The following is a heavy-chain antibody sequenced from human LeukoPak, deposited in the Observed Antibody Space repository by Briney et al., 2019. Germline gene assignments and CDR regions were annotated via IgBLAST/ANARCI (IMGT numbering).Heavy chain of an antibody. CDR1: GYSFTTHY. CDR3: AGGARVGGGGGYGMDV. D-gene: IGHD3-10*01. J-gene: IGHJ6*04. Sequence: ASMKVSCKASGYSFTTHYVHWVRQAPGQGLEWMGIINPTVGTTFYAQKFQDRVTMTSDTSASIAYLDLNSLRSDDTAVYFCAGGARVGGGGGYGMDVWGKGTTVTVSS. V-gene: IGHV1-46*01. CDR2: INPTVGTT.